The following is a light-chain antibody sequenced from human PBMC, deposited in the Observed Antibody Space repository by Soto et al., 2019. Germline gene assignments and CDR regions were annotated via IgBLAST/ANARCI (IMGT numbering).Light chain of an antibody. Sequence: IVFTQSPGTVALSQGETAALCCRSSQSVSSSYLAWDQQRPGRASRLLIYGASSRATGIPDRFSGSGSGTDFTLTISRLEPEDFAVYYCQYYGSSPRTFGQGTKV. CDR1: QSVSSSY. CDR3: QYYGSSPRT. CDR2: GAS. J-gene: IGKJ1*01. V-gene: IGKV3-20*01.